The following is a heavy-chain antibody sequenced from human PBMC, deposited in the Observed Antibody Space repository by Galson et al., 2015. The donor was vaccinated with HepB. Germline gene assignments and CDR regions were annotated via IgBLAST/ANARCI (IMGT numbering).Heavy chain of an antibody. CDR2: IYHNGNN. CDR3: ARLLSYYYDSSAYYQGGYFDL. Sequence: SETLSLTCTVSRGSISPYYWSWIRQPPGKGLEWIGYIYHNGNNNQNPSLKSRVPLSVDMSKSQFSLKLSSVTAADTAIYYCARLLSYYYDSSAYYQGGYFDLWGRGALVTVSS. D-gene: IGHD3-22*01. J-gene: IGHJ2*01. V-gene: IGHV4-59*08. CDR1: RGSISPYY.